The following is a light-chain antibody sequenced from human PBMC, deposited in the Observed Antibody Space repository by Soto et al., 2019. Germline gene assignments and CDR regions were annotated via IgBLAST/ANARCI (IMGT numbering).Light chain of an antibody. CDR2: AAS. J-gene: IGKJ4*01. V-gene: IGKV1-9*01. Sequence: DIQLTQSPSFLSASVGDRVTITCRASQGISSYLAWYQQKPGKAPKLLIYAASTLQSGVPSRFSGSGSWTEFTLTVSSLQPEDFATYYCQQPNGLTFGGGTKVEIK. CDR1: QGISSY. CDR3: QQPNGLT.